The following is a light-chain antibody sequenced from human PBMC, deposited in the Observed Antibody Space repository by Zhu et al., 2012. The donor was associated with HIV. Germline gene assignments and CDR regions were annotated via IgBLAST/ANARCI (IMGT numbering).Light chain of an antibody. V-gene: IGKV3-20*01. CDR3: QQYDTSPWT. CDR2: GAS. J-gene: IGKJ1*01. CDR1: QSVAGSY. Sequence: EIVLTQSPGTLSLSPRERATLSCRASQSVAGSYLAWYQQKPGQAPRLLIYGASSRATGIPDRFSGSGSGTDFTLTISRLEPEDFAVYYCQQYDTSPWTFGQGTKVEIK.